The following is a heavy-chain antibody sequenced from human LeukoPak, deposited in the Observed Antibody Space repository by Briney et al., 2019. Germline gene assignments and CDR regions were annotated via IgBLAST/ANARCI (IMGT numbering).Heavy chain of an antibody. V-gene: IGHV4-34*01. CDR1: GGSFSGYY. Sequence: PSETLSLTCAVYGGSFSGYYWSWIRQPPGKGLEWIGEINHSGSTNYNPSLKSRVTISVDTSKNQFSLKLSSVTAADTAVYYRARIRGYSSSPEFDPWGQGTLVTVSS. CDR3: ARIRGYSSSPEFDP. D-gene: IGHD6-6*01. CDR2: INHSGST. J-gene: IGHJ5*02.